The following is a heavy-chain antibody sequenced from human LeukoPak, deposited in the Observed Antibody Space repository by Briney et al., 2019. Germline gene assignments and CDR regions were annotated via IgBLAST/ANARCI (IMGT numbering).Heavy chain of an antibody. CDR3: ARAITRSWYYFDY. D-gene: IGHD1-20*01. J-gene: IGHJ4*02. CDR2: IYTSGST. V-gene: IGHV4-4*07. CDR1: GGSISSYY. Sequence: PSDTLSLTCTVSGGSISSYYWSWIRQPAGKGLEWLGRIYTSGSTNYNPSLKSRVTISVDTSKNQFSLYVSSMTAADTAVYYCARAITRSWYYFDYWVQGTLATVSS.